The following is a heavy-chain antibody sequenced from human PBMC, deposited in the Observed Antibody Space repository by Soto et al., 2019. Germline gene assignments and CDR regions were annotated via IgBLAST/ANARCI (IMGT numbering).Heavy chain of an antibody. CDR2: IGAYNGNT. V-gene: IGHV1-18*01. J-gene: IGHJ4*02. D-gene: IGHD2-15*01. CDR1: GYSFRNYG. CDR3: AIDYLPMAVAAPDN. Sequence: GASGKVSCKSSGYSFRNYGITWVRQAPGQGLEWMGWIGAYNGNTNYAQKFQGRVTMTTDTSTSTAYLELRSLRSDDTAVYYCAIDYLPMAVAAPDNWGQGPLVPVSS.